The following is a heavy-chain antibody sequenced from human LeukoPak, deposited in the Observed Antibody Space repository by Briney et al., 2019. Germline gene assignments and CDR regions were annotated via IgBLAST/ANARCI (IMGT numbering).Heavy chain of an antibody. Sequence: ASVTVSCTASGYTFTSYDTNWVRQATGQGLEWMGWMNSNSGNSGYAQKFQGRVTITRNTSISTAYMELSSLRSEDTAVYYCARGTPLYYDFWSCYYTGFDYWGQGTLVTVSS. CDR3: ARGTPLYYDFWSCYYTGFDY. D-gene: IGHD3-3*01. CDR2: MNSNSGNS. CDR1: GYTFTSYD. V-gene: IGHV1-8*01. J-gene: IGHJ4*02.